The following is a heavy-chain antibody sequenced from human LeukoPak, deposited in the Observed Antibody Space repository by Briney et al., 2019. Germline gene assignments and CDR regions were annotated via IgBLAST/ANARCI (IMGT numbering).Heavy chain of an antibody. CDR3: ARFLDSSGYYLHYYYGMDV. J-gene: IGHJ6*02. V-gene: IGHV3-21*01. Sequence: PGGSLRLSCAASGFTFSSYSMNWVRQAPGKGLEWVSSISSSSSYIYYADSVKGRFTISRDNAKDSLYLQMNSLRAEDTAVYYCARFLDSSGYYLHYYYGMDVWGQGTTVTVSS. CDR1: GFTFSSYS. CDR2: ISSSSSYI. D-gene: IGHD3-22*01.